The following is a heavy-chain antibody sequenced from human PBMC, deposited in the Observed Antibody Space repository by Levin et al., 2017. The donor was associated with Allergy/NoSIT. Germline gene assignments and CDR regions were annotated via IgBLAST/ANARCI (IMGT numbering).Heavy chain of an antibody. Sequence: SETLSLTCAVYGGSFSGYYWAWIRQPPGKGLEWIAEINHRGSTNYNPSLRSRLTISADTSKNQVSLNLSSVTAADTDLYYCARVRGVFRNGYFDLWGRGTLVTVSS. CDR3: ARVRGVFRNGYFDL. J-gene: IGHJ2*01. V-gene: IGHV4-34*01. CDR1: GGSFSGYY. D-gene: IGHD3-10*01. CDR2: INHRGST.